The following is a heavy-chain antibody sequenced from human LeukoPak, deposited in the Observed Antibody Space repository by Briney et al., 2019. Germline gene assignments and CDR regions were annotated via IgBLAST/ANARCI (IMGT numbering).Heavy chain of an antibody. Sequence: SETLSLTCAVSGGSIGDSYWWTWVRQPPGKGLEWIGEIYHDGSTNYNPSLKGRVTISLDKSKNQFSLKLNSMTAADTAVYYCARDPPRSGLNLDYWGQGTLVTVSS. D-gene: IGHD3-10*01. CDR3: ARDPPRSGLNLDY. J-gene: IGHJ4*02. CDR2: IYHDGST. CDR1: GGSIGDSYW. V-gene: IGHV4-4*02.